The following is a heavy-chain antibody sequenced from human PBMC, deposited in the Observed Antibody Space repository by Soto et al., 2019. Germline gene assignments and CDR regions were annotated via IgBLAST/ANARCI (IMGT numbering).Heavy chain of an antibody. Sequence: QVQLVESGGGVVQPGRSLRLSCAASGFIFNEYGMHWVRQAPGKGLEWVAVISYDGSNKYYADSVRGRFTFSRDNSRNPISLQMKSLRVEDMAMNYWARWGCSGSNCNLNQRSVDLGVQVTLVSVS. V-gene: IGHV3-33*01. CDR3: ARWGCSGSNCNLNQRSVDL. D-gene: IGHD1-26*01. CDR2: ISYDGSNK. J-gene: IGHJ4*02. CDR1: GFIFNEYG.